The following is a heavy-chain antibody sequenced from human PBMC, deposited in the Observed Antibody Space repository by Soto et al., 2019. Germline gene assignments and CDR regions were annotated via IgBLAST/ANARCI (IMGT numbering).Heavy chain of an antibody. CDR1: GVSVSNHNYY. CDR3: ASYTSGRSGPALDV. V-gene: IGHV4-61*01. D-gene: IGHD3-10*01. J-gene: IGHJ6*02. Sequence: SETLSLTCTVSGVSVSNHNYYWTWIRQPPGKGPEWVGYIHYSGSTNHNPSLKSRVTMSVDTAKNQFSLELTSVTAADTAVYYCASYTSGRSGPALDVWGQGTTVTVSS. CDR2: IHYSGST.